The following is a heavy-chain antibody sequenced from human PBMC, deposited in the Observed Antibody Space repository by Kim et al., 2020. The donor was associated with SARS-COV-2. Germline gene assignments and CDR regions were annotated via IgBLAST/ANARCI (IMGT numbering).Heavy chain of an antibody. J-gene: IGHJ4*02. Sequence: GGSLRLSCAASGFTFSNAWMSWVRQAPGKGLEWVGRIKSKTDGGTTDYAAPVKGRFTISRDDSKNTLYLQMNSLKTEDTAVYYCTTWRLGYYYGSGSDHYWGQGTLVTVSS. CDR2: IKSKTDGGTT. CDR3: TTWRLGYYYGSGSDHY. D-gene: IGHD3-10*01. V-gene: IGHV3-15*01. CDR1: GFTFSNAW.